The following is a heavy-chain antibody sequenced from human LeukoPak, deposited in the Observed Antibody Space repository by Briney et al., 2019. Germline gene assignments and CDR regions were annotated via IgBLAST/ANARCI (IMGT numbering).Heavy chain of an antibody. V-gene: IGHV4-4*07. J-gene: IGHJ4*02. CDR3: AREEGRDGYNIFDY. CDR2: IYTSGST. D-gene: IGHD5-24*01. Sequence: SETLSLTCTVSGGSISSYYWSWIRQPAGKGLEWIGRIYTSGSTNYNPSLKSRITMSVDTSKNQFSLKLSSVTAADTAVYYCAREEGRDGYNIFDYWGQGTLVTVSS. CDR1: GGSISSYY.